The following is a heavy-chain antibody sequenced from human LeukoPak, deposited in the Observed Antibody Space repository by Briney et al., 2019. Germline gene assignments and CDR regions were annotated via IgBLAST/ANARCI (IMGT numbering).Heavy chain of an antibody. CDR3: AKDHGSARSTWYY. CDR1: GFTFRNYG. D-gene: IGHD6-13*01. Sequence: GGSLRLSCAASGFTFRNYGMSWVRQAPGKGLEWVSGISGGGDSTYYADSVKGRFTISRDSSKSTLYLQINNVRVDDTAIYYCAKDHGSARSTWYYWGQGALVTVSS. CDR2: ISGGGDST. V-gene: IGHV3-23*01. J-gene: IGHJ4*02.